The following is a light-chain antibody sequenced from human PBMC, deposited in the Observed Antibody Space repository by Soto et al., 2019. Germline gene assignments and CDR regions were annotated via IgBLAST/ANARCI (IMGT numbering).Light chain of an antibody. V-gene: IGKV3-15*01. J-gene: IGKJ1*01. CDR2: GAS. CDR3: QRYNNWTTWT. Sequence: EVVMTQSPATLSVSPGERATLSCRASQSVSSNLAWYQQKPGQAPRLLIYGASTRATGIPARFSGSGSGTDFTLNISSQQSEDVAVYYCQRYNNWTTWTFGQGTQVEIK. CDR1: QSVSSN.